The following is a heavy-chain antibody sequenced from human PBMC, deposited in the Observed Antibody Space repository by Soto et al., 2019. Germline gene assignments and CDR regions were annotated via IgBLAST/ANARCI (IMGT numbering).Heavy chain of an antibody. CDR2: ISGSGGST. CDR3: AKAWVRASKLTSDP. J-gene: IGHJ5*02. CDR1: GFTFSSYA. D-gene: IGHD7-27*01. V-gene: IGHV3-23*01. Sequence: EVQLLESGGGLVQPGGSLRLSCAASGFTFSSYAMSWVRQAPGKGLEWVSAISGSGGSTYYADSVKGRFTISRDNSKNTLYLQMNSVRAEDTAVYYCAKAWVRASKLTSDPWGQGTLVTVSS.